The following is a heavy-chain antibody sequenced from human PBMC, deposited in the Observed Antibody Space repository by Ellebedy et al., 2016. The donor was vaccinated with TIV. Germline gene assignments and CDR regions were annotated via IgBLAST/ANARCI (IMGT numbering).Heavy chain of an antibody. Sequence: ASVKVSXXASGYTFTSYYMHWVRQAPGQGLEWMGIINPSGGSTSYAQKFQGRVTMTRDTSTSTVYMELSSLRSEDTAVYYCARETVGGWFDPWGQGTLVTVSS. D-gene: IGHD4-23*01. CDR1: GYTFTSYY. CDR3: ARETVGGWFDP. V-gene: IGHV1-46*01. J-gene: IGHJ5*02. CDR2: INPSGGST.